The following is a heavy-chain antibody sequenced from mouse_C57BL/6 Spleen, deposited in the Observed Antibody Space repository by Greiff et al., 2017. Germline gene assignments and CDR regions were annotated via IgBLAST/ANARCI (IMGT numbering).Heavy chain of an antibody. J-gene: IGHJ2*01. Sequence: QVHVKQPGAELVRPGTSVKLSCKASGYTFTSYWMHWVKQRPGQGLEWIGVLDPSDSYTNYNQKFKGKATLTVDTSSSTAYMQLSSLTSEDSAVYNCARLSITKGVPPDYWGQGTTRTGSS. CDR1: GYTFTSYW. CDR3: ARLSITKGVPPDY. V-gene: IGHV1-59*01. CDR2: LDPSDSYT. D-gene: IGHD1-1*01.